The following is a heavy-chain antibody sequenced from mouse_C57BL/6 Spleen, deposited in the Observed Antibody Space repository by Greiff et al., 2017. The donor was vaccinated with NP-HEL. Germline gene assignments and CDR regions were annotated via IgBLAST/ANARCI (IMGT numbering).Heavy chain of an antibody. J-gene: IGHJ1*03. V-gene: IGHV1-69*01. CDR2: IDPSDSYT. D-gene: IGHD1-1*01. CDR1: GYTFTSYW. CDR3: ARNYYYGSSRYFDV. Sequence: VQLQQPGAELVMPGASVKLSCKASGYTFTSYWMHWVKQRPGQGLEWIGEIDPSDSYTTYNQKFKGKSTLTVDKSSSTAYMQLSSLTSEDSAVYDCARNYYYGSSRYFDVWGTGTTVTVSS.